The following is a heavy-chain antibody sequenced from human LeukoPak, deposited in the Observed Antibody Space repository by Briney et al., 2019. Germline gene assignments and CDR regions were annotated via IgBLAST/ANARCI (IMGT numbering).Heavy chain of an antibody. CDR3: ARGSSGSGSFDY. J-gene: IGHJ4*02. CDR2: INHSGST. V-gene: IGHV4-34*01. Sequence: SETLSLTCAVYGGSFSGYYWSWIRQPPGKGLEWIGEINHSGSTNYNPSLKSRVTISVDTSKNQFSLKLSSVTAADTAVYYCARGSSGSGSFDYRGQGTLVTVSS. CDR1: GGSFSGYY. D-gene: IGHD3-10*01.